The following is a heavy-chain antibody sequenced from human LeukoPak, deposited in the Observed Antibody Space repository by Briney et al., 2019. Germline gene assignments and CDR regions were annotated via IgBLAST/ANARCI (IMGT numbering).Heavy chain of an antibody. D-gene: IGHD3-3*01. V-gene: IGHV3-48*01. CDR1: GFTFSTYA. CDR2: ISSSSNTI. J-gene: IGHJ4*02. CDR3: ARDGYDFWSGYPTTVDF. Sequence: GGSLRLSRAASGFTFSTYAMNWVRQAPGKGLEWVSYISSSSNTIYYADSVQGRFTISRDNANNSLYLQMSSLRAEDTAVYYCARDGYDFWSGYPTTVDFWGQGTLVTVSS.